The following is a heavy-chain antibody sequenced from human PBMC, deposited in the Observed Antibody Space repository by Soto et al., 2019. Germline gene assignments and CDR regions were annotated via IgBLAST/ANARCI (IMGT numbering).Heavy chain of an antibody. J-gene: IGHJ4*02. V-gene: IGHV4-59*01. CDR2: IYDSGST. CDR3: ASYYYDSSGYYVDY. Sequence: SETLSLTCTVSGGSISSSYWSWIRQPPGKGLEWIGYIYDSGSTYYNSSLKSRVTMSVDTSKNQFSLKLSSVTAADTAVYYCASYYYDSSGYYVDYWGQGTLVTVSS. CDR1: GGSISSSY. D-gene: IGHD3-22*01.